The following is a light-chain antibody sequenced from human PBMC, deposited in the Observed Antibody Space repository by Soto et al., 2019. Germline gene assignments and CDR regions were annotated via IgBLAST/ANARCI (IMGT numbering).Light chain of an antibody. CDR3: QQYGSSPSWT. J-gene: IGKJ1*01. Sequence: EVVLTQSPATLSVSAGGTVTLSCRASQSVRTNVAWYQQMPGQAPRLLIYGASSRATGIPDRFSGSGSGTDFTLTISRLEPEDFAVYYCQQYGSSPSWTFGQGTKVDIK. CDR2: GAS. V-gene: IGKV3-20*01. CDR1: QSVRTN.